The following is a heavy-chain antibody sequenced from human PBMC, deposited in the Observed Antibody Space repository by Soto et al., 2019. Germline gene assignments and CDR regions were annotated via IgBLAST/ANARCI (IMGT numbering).Heavy chain of an antibody. CDR1: GGSVSSGSYY. Sequence: QVQLQESGPGLVKPSETLSLTCTVSGGSVSSGSYYWSWIRQPPGKGLEWIGYIYYSGSTNYNPSLKSRGTISVDTSKNQFSLKLSSVTAADTAVYYCARAAIVVVPAAIDPWGQGTLVTVSS. D-gene: IGHD2-2*01. J-gene: IGHJ5*02. CDR2: IYYSGST. CDR3: ARAAIVVVPAAIDP. V-gene: IGHV4-61*01.